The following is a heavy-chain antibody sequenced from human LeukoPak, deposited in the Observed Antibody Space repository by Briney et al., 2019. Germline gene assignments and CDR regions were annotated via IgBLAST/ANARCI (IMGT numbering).Heavy chain of an antibody. CDR1: GFTLSSYE. Sequence: PGGSLRLSYIASGFTLSSYEMSWIRQAPGKGLEWVSSVDYSGGDTHYADSVEGRFTISRDNSKNTLYLQMKSLRAEDTALYYCARDLHPRLAGFFDYWGQGTLVTVSS. J-gene: IGHJ4*02. D-gene: IGHD3-3*02. CDR2: VDYSGGDT. V-gene: IGHV3-23*01. CDR3: ARDLHPRLAGFFDY.